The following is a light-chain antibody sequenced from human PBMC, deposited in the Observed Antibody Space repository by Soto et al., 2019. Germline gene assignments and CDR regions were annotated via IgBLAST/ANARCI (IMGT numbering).Light chain of an antibody. V-gene: IGLV2-8*01. J-gene: IGLJ1*01. CDR2: EVN. CDR3: TSYAGGNNI. Sequence: QSALTQPPSASGSPGQSVTISCTGTSSDVGAYNYVSWYQQHPGKVPKLMVYEVNKRPSGVPDRFSGSKSGNTASLTVSGLQSDDEADYYCTSYAGGNNIFGTGTKVTVL. CDR1: SSDVGAYNY.